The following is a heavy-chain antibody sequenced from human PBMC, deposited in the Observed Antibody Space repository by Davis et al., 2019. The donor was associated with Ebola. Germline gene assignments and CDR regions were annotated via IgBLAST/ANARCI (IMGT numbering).Heavy chain of an antibody. Sequence: PGGSLRLSCAASGFTFSNAWMTWVRQAPGKGLEWVSSISSSSSYIYYADSVKGRFTISRDNAKNSLYLQMNSLRAEDTAVYYCARETATTNDAFDIWGQGTMVSVSS. CDR3: ARETATTNDAFDI. V-gene: IGHV3-21*01. J-gene: IGHJ3*02. CDR1: GFTFSNAW. CDR2: ISSSSSYI. D-gene: IGHD5-24*01.